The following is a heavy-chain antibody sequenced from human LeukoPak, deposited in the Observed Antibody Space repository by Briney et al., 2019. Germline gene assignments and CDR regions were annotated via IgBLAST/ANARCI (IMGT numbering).Heavy chain of an antibody. V-gene: IGHV3-30*04. CDR2: LSYDGSSK. J-gene: IGHJ4*02. CDR1: GFTFSGHA. CDR3: ARGWATFNSTPDY. Sequence: GGSLRLSRAASGFTFSGHAMHWVRQAPGKGLEWVAILSYDGSSKDFADSVKGRFTISRDNSKNTLYLQMNSLRAEDTAVYYCARGWATFNSTPDYWGQGTLVTVSS. D-gene: IGHD4-23*01.